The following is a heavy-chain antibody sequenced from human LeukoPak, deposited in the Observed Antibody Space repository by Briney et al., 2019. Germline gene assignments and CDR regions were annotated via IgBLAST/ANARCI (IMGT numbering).Heavy chain of an antibody. V-gene: IGHV4-30-2*01. J-gene: IGHJ4*02. CDR3: AREGYYGSGSYLTSDY. CDR2: IYHSGSA. Sequence: SQTLSLTCAVSGDSISSGGYSWSWIRQPPGKGLEWIGHIYHSGSAYYNPSLNSRVSISVDRSKNQFSLKLSSVTAADTAVYYCAREGYYGSGSYLTSDYWGQGTLVTVSS. D-gene: IGHD3-10*01. CDR1: GDSISSGGYS.